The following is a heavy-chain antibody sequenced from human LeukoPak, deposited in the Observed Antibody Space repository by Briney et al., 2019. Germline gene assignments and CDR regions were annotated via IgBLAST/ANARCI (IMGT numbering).Heavy chain of an antibody. Sequence: SETLSLTCAVYGGSFSGYYWNWIRQPPGRGLEWIGEINHRGSTTYNPSLESRVTISVDTSKNQFSLRLSSVTAADTAVYYCARRLLYFGDPDYWGQGTLVTVSS. CDR2: INHRGST. CDR1: GGSFSGYY. CDR3: ARRLLYFGDPDY. J-gene: IGHJ4*02. D-gene: IGHD3-10*01. V-gene: IGHV4-34*01.